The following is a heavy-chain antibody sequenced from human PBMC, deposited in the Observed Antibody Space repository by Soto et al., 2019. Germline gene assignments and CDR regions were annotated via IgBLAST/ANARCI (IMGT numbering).Heavy chain of an antibody. CDR3: TRASSGWVFDY. J-gene: IGHJ4*02. CDR2: IRSKAYGGTT. CDR1: GFTFGDYA. Sequence: GGSLGLSCTASGFTFGDYAMSWFRQAPGKGLEWVGFIRSKAYGGTTEYAASVKGRFTISRDDSKSIAYLQMNSLKTEDTAVYYCTRASSGWVFDYWGQGTLATVS. D-gene: IGHD6-19*01. V-gene: IGHV3-49*03.